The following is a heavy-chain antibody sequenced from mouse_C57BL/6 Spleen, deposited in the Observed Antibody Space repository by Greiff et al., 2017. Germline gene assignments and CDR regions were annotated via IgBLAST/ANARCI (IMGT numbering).Heavy chain of an antibody. D-gene: IGHD1-1*01. Sequence: QVQLKQSGAELVKPGASVKLSCKASGYTFTEYTIHWVKQRSGQGLEWIGWFYPGSGSIKYNEKFKDKATLTADKSSSTVYMELSRLTSEDSAVYFCARLPSIGTVVEDWYFDVWGTGTTVTVSS. J-gene: IGHJ1*03. CDR1: GYTFTEYT. CDR3: ARLPSIGTVVEDWYFDV. V-gene: IGHV1-62-2*01. CDR2: FYPGSGSI.